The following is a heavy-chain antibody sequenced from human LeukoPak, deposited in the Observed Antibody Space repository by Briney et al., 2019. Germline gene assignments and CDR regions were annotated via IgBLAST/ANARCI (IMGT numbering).Heavy chain of an antibody. D-gene: IGHD6-6*01. Sequence: GRSLRLSCAASGFTFSSYGMHWVRQAPGKGLEWVAVISYDGSNKYYADSVKGRFTISRDNSKNTLYLQMNSLRAEDTAVYYCAREAASYSSSHYYLYMDVWGKGTTVTVSS. CDR1: GFTFSSYG. V-gene: IGHV3-30*03. CDR3: AREAASYSSSHYYLYMDV. CDR2: ISYDGSNK. J-gene: IGHJ6*03.